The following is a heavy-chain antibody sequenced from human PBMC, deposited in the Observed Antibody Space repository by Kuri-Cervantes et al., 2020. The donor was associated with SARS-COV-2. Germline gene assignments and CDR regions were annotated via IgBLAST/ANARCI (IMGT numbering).Heavy chain of an antibody. D-gene: IGHD2-2*01. CDR3: AKKGVGSITSTVYYYYYMDV. Sequence: GESLKISCAASGFTFSSYAMSWVRQAPGKGLEWVSAISGSGGSTYYADSVKGRFTISRDNSKNTLYLQMNNLRAEETAVYYCAKKGVGSITSTVYYYYYMDVWGKGTTVTVSS. J-gene: IGHJ6*03. CDR2: ISGSGGST. V-gene: IGHV3-23*01. CDR1: GFTFSSYA.